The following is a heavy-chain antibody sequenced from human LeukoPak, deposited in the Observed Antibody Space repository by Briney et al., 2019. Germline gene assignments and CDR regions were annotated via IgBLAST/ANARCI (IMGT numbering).Heavy chain of an antibody. CDR1: GFTFSSYS. J-gene: IGHJ4*02. CDR3: ARVKVKVSLDY. D-gene: IGHD3-10*01. Sequence: GGSLRLSCAASGFTFSSYSMNWVRQAPWKGLEWVSYISSSSSTIYYADSVKGRFTISRDNAKNSLYLQMNSLRAEDTAVYYCARVKVKVSLDYWGQGTLVTVSS. V-gene: IGHV3-48*04. CDR2: ISSSSSTI.